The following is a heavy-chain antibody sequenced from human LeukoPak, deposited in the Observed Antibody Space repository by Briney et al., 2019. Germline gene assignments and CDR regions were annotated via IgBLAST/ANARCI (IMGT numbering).Heavy chain of an antibody. CDR2: ISSDGSNK. CDR3: ARDRHYYGSGSYFDAFDI. CDR1: GFTFSNYA. Sequence: PGGSLRVSCAAPGFTFSNYAMTWVRQAPGRGLEWVAVISSDGSNKYYADSVKGRFTISTDNSKNTLYLQMNSLRAEDTAVYYCARDRHYYGSGSYFDAFDIWGQGAMVTVSS. D-gene: IGHD3-10*01. V-gene: IGHV3-30*03. J-gene: IGHJ3*02.